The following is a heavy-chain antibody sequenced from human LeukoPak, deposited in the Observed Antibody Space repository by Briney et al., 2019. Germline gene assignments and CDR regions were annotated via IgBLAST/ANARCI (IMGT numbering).Heavy chain of an antibody. CDR3: AREWELRGAFDI. J-gene: IGHJ3*02. D-gene: IGHD1-26*01. CDR2: IIPIFGTA. CDR1: GGTFSSYA. V-gene: IGHV1-69*05. Sequence: SVKVSCKASGGTFSSYAISWVRQAPGQGLEWMGGIIPIFGTANYAQKFQGRVTITTDESTSTAYMELSSLRSEDTAVYYCAREWELRGAFDIWGQGTMVTVSS.